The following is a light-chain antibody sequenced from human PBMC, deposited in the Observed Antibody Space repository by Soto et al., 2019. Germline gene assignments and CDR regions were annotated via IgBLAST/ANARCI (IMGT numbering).Light chain of an antibody. CDR1: SSDVGGYHY. Sequence: QSVPTQPASVSGSPGQSITISCTGTSSDVGGYHYVSWYQQHPGKAPKLMIYDVSDRPSGVSTRFSGSKSGYTASLTISGLQAEDEADYFCSSYTSSSTRVFGGGTKVTVL. V-gene: IGLV2-14*01. CDR2: DVS. J-gene: IGLJ3*02. CDR3: SSYTSSSTRV.